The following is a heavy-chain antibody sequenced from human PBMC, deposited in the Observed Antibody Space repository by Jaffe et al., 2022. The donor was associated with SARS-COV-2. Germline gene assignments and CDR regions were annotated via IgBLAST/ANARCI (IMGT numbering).Heavy chain of an antibody. D-gene: IGHD2-2*01. CDR1: GGSISSGDYY. J-gene: IGHJ5*02. V-gene: IGHV4-30-4*01. CDR2: IYYSGST. Sequence: QVQLQESGPGLVKPSQTLSLTCTVSGGSISSGDYYWSWIRQPPGKGLEWIGYIYYSGSTYYNPSLKSRVTISVDTSKNQFSLKLSSVTAADTAVYYCARDPGYQLRYNWFDPWGQGTLVTVSS. CDR3: ARDPGYQLRYNWFDP.